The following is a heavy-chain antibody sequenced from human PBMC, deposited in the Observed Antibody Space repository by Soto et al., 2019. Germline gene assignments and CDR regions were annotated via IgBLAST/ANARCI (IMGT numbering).Heavy chain of an antibody. Sequence: EVQLVESGGGLVQPGGSLRLSCAASAFTFSSYVMNWVRKAPGKGLEWVSYISSSGSTISYADSVKGRFTISRDNARNSLYLQMNSLRVEDTAMYYCARGRRPPDYWGQGTLVTVSS. V-gene: IGHV3-48*01. CDR1: AFTFSSYV. J-gene: IGHJ4*02. CDR3: ARGRRPPDY. CDR2: ISSSGSTI.